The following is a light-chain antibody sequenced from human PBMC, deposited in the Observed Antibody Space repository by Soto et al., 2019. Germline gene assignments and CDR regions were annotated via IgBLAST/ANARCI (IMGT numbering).Light chain of an antibody. CDR3: QQYDNSPIT. CDR1: QSVSSSY. CDR2: GAS. V-gene: IGKV3-20*01. Sequence: TQSPSTLSASVGDRVTITCRASQSVSSSYLAWYQQKPGQAPRLLIYGASSRATGIPGRFSGTGSETDFTLTISRLEPEDFAVYYCQQYDNSPITFGQGTRLEI. J-gene: IGKJ5*01.